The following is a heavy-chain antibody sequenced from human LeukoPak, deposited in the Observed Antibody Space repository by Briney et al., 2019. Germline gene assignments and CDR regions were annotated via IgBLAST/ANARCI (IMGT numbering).Heavy chain of an antibody. CDR1: GYTYTKSW. V-gene: IGHV5-51*01. Sequence: GESLKISCKGSGYTYTKSWIAWVRQMPGKGLELMGIINPLDSETRYSPPFQGQVTISADKSISTAYLQWNSLKASDTAMYYCARQGCTTTSCHTIDYWGQGTLVTVSS. J-gene: IGHJ4*02. D-gene: IGHD2-2*02. CDR2: INPLDSET. CDR3: ARQGCTTTSCHTIDY.